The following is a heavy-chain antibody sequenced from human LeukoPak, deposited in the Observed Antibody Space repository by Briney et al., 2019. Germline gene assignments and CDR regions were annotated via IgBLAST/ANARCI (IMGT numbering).Heavy chain of an antibody. D-gene: IGHD2-21*02. CDR2: IRYDGSNK. CDR1: GFTFSSYG. Sequence: GGSLRLSCAASGFTFSSYGMHWVRQAPGKGLEWVAFIRYDGSNKYYADSVKGRFTISRDNAKNSLYLQMNSLRAEDTALYHCARVTIVVVTANYYYYMDVWGKGTTVTISS. CDR3: ARVTIVVVTANYYYYMDV. V-gene: IGHV3-30*02. J-gene: IGHJ6*03.